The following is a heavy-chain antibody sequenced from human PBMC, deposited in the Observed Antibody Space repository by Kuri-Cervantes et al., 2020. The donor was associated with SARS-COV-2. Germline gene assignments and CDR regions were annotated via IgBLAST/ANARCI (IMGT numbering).Heavy chain of an antibody. D-gene: IGHD5-18*01. CDR1: GFTFSSNA. Sequence: GESLKISCAASGFTFSSNAMHWVRQAPGKGLEWVAVISYDGSNKYYADSVKGRFTISRDNSKSTLSLQMNSLRAEDTAVYYCARGGYTYGYYFSAFDIWGQGTMVTVSS. J-gene: IGHJ3*02. V-gene: IGHV3-30*04. CDR3: ARGGYTYGYYFSAFDI. CDR2: ISYDGSNK.